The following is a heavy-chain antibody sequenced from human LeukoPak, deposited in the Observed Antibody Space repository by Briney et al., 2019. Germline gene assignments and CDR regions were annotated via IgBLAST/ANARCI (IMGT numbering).Heavy chain of an antibody. J-gene: IGHJ4*02. Sequence: ASVKVSCKASGYTFTNDGVSWVRQAPGRGLEWVGWISNYNGLTHSAPRFQGRVTVTTDTFTSTAYMELRSLTSDDTAVFFCVRDERAVTAGGEYYFDYWGQGTLVTVSS. V-gene: IGHV1-18*01. D-gene: IGHD2-21*01. CDR2: ISNYNGLT. CDR3: VRDERAVTAGGEYYFDY. CDR1: GYTFTNDG.